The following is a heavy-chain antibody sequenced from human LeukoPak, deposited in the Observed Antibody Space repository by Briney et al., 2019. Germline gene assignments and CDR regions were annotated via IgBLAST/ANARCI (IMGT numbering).Heavy chain of an antibody. CDR1: GFTFSSYA. D-gene: IGHD5-12*01. V-gene: IGHV3-23*01. Sequence: PGGSLRLSCAASGFTFSSYAMSWVRQAPGKGLEWVSVIGGSDGRTYYADSVKGRFTISRDNSKNTLYMQMNSLRAEDTAVYYCAKQGYTTSWLYFDYWGQGTLVTVSP. CDR2: IGGSDGRT. CDR3: AKQGYTTSWLYFDY. J-gene: IGHJ4*02.